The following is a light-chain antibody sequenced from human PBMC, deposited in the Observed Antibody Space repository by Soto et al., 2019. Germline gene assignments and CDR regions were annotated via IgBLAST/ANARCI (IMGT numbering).Light chain of an antibody. J-gene: IGLJ2*01. CDR2: RND. Sequence: QSVLAQPPSASGTPGQRVTISCSGSSSNIGGTTVHWFQQLPGAAPKPLIYRNDQRPSGVPDRFSGSKSGNTASLTISGLQAEDEADYYCSSYTSSSTPVVFGGGTKLTVL. CDR3: SSYTSSSTPVV. V-gene: IGLV1-44*01. CDR1: SSNIGGTT.